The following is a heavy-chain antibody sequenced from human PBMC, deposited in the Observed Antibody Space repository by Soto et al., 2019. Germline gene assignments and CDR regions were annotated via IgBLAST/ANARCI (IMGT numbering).Heavy chain of an antibody. V-gene: IGHV4-39*01. CDR2: VYYSGTT. J-gene: IGHJ6*03. Sequence: SETLSLTCTVSGGSISSSKQYWGFIRQPPGKGLEWIGTVYYSGTTYYNPSLKSRVTISVDASKNQFSLELRYVTAADTALYYCARHYIECLYHFYMDGWGTGTTVTLFS. D-gene: IGHD5-12*01. CDR1: GGSISSSKQY. CDR3: ARHYIECLYHFYMDG.